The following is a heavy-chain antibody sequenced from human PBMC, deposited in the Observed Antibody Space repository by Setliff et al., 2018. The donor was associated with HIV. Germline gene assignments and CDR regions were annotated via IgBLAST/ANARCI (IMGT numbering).Heavy chain of an antibody. CDR1: GGSIRSDNYY. CDR2: IHHTGGT. Sequence: SETLSLTCRVSGGSIRSDNYYWAWIRQPPGKRLEWIASIHHTGGTYYNPSLKGRVTISVDTSKDQFSLKLRSLTATDTAIYHCARSMRYFYDTSGFSWFDPWGQGTRVTVSS. CDR3: ARSMRYFYDTSGFSWFDP. J-gene: IGHJ5*02. D-gene: IGHD3-22*01. V-gene: IGHV4-39*01.